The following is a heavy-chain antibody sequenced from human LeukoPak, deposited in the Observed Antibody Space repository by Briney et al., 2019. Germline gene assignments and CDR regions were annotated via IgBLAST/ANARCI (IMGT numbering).Heavy chain of an antibody. Sequence: GGSLRLSCAASGFTFSSYSMNWVRQAPGKGLEWVAFLRYDGSNKYYADSVKGRFTISRDNSKNTLYLQMNSLRAEDTAVYYCAKDRGYYDSSGSYYFDYWGQGTLVTVSS. J-gene: IGHJ4*02. D-gene: IGHD3-22*01. CDR3: AKDRGYYDSSGSYYFDY. CDR2: LRYDGSNK. CDR1: GFTFSSYS. V-gene: IGHV3-30*02.